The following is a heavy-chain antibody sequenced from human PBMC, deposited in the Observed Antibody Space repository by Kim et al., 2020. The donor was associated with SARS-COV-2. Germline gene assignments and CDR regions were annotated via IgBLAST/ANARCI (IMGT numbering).Heavy chain of an antibody. V-gene: IGHV3-23*01. CDR3: AKESIVVVYQWGVVQH. Sequence: GGSLRLSCAASGFTFSSYAMSWVRQAPGKGLEWVSAISGSGGSTYYADSVKGRFTISRDNSKNTLYLQMNSLRAEDTAVYYCAKESIVVVYQWGVVQHWGQGTLVTVSS. CDR2: ISGSGGST. D-gene: IGHD2-21*01. CDR1: GFTFSSYA. J-gene: IGHJ1*01.